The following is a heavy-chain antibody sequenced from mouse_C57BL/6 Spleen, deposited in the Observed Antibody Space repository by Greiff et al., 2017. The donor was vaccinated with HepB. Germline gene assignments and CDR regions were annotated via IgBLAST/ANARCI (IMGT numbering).Heavy chain of an antibody. Sequence: EVNVVESGGGLVKPGGSLKLSCAASGFTFSDYGMHWVRQAPEKGLEWVAYISSGSSTIYYADTVKGRFTISRDNAKNTLFLQMTSLRSEDTAMYYCARDGHYYAMDYWGQGTSVTVSS. V-gene: IGHV5-17*01. CDR3: ARDGHYYAMDY. D-gene: IGHD2-3*01. J-gene: IGHJ4*01. CDR1: GFTFSDYG. CDR2: ISSGSSTI.